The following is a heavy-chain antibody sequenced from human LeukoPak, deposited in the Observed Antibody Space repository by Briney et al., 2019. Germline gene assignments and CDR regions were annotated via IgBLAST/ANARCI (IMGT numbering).Heavy chain of an antibody. Sequence: PWGSLRLSCVASGFTLSSYWVTWVRQAPGKGLEWEANIRQDGSDKYYMDSVKGRFTISRDNAKNSVYLQMNSLRVEDTAVYYCARGIAAAGSYWGQGTLVTVSS. D-gene: IGHD6-13*01. CDR3: ARGIAAAGSY. J-gene: IGHJ4*02. CDR2: IRQDGSDK. CDR1: GFTLSSYW. V-gene: IGHV3-7*03.